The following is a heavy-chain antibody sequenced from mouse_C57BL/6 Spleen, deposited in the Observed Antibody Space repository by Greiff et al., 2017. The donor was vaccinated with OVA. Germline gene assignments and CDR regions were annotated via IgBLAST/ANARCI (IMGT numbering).Heavy chain of an antibody. D-gene: IGHD1-1*01. CDR3: AREGLATRFAY. J-gene: IGHJ3*01. CDR1: GYAFTNYL. CDR2: INPGSGVT. V-gene: IGHV1-54*01. Sequence: QVQLQQSGAELVRPGTSVKVSCKASGYAFTNYLIEWVKQRPGQGLEWIGVINPGSGVTNYNEKFNGKATLTADKSSSTAHMQLSSLTSEDTAVYFCAREGLATRFAYWGQGTLVTVSA.